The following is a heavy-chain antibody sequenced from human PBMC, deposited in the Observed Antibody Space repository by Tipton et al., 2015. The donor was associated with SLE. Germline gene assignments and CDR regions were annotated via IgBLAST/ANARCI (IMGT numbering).Heavy chain of an antibody. CDR1: GGSFSAYY. D-gene: IGHD1-14*01. CDR2: VNHSGST. Sequence: TLSLTCAVYGGSFSAYYWTWIRQPPGKGLEWVGEVNHSGSTNYNPSLKSRVTISVDTSKNQFSLKSSSVTAADTAVYYCARGKTRVEYWGQGTLVTVSS. V-gene: IGHV4-34*01. J-gene: IGHJ4*02. CDR3: ARGKTRVEY.